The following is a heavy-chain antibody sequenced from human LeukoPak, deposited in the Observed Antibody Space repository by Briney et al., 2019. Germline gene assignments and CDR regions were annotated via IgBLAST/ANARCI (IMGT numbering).Heavy chain of an antibody. V-gene: IGHV3-11*01. CDR2: ISGSGDSE. CDR3: ARRTYSNHFFDY. Sequence: GGSLRLSCATSGFTLSNYYMGWIRQAPGKGLEWISDISGSGDSEFYADSVKGRFTISRDNAKNSLHLQMSSLRAEDTAFYYCARRTYSNHFFDYWGQGTLVTVSS. CDR1: GFTLSNYY. D-gene: IGHD4-11*01. J-gene: IGHJ4*02.